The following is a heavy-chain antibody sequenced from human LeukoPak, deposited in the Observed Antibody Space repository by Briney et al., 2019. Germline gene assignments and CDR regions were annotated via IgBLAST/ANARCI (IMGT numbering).Heavy chain of an antibody. CDR2: IHYSGNT. Sequence: SETLSLTCTVSGGSISSNNYFWGWIRQPPGKGLEWIGYIHYSGNTNYNPSLKSRVTISVDTSKNQFSLKLSSVTAADTAVYYCARYQLLSPYYFDFWGQGTLVTVSS. J-gene: IGHJ4*02. CDR1: GGSISSNNYF. D-gene: IGHD2-2*01. V-gene: IGHV4-61*05. CDR3: ARYQLLSPYYFDF.